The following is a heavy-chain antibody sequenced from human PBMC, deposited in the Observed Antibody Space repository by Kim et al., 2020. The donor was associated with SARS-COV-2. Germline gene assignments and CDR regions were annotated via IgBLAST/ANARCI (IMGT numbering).Heavy chain of an antibody. Sequence: SETLSLTCRVSGGSISSFNLAWSWIRQAPGKGPEWLGYIYFSGTSHHNPALRLPATLSIYRYKYQFTLQLRTVTAAATYDCFCARRGASPGASFCYF. CDR1: GGSISSFNLA. V-gene: IGHV4-30-2*01. D-gene: IGHD3-10*01. CDR2: IYFSGTS. CDR3: ARRGASPGASFCYF. J-gene: IGHJ2*01.